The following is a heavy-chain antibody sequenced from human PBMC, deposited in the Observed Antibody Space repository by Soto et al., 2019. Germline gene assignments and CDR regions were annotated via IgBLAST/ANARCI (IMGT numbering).Heavy chain of an antibody. D-gene: IGHD5-12*01. Sequence: PGGSLRLSCAASGFTFSDYYMSWIRQAPGKGLEWVSYISSSGSTIYYADSVKGRFTISRDNAKNSLYLQMNSLRAEDTAVYYCARVEDASGYITALFIYWGQGTLVTVSS. CDR1: GFTFSDYY. CDR2: ISSSGSTI. J-gene: IGHJ4*02. V-gene: IGHV3-11*01. CDR3: ARVEDASGYITALFIY.